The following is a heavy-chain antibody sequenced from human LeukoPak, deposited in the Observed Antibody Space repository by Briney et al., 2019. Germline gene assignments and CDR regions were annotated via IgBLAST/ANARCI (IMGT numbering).Heavy chain of an antibody. D-gene: IGHD6-19*01. CDR1: GFTFSSYA. CDR2: ISYDGSNK. CDR3: ARDVAVAGIYYYGMDV. Sequence: GSLRLSCAASGFTFSSYAMHWVRQAPGKGLEWVAVISYDGSNKYYADSVKGRFTISRDNSKNTLYLQMNSLRAEDTAVYYCARDVAVAGIYYYGMDVWGQGTTVTVSS. V-gene: IGHV3-30-3*01. J-gene: IGHJ6*02.